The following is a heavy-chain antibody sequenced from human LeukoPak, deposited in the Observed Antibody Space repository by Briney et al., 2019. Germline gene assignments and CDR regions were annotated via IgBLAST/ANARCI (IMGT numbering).Heavy chain of an antibody. CDR2: ISAYNGNT. J-gene: IGHJ4*02. CDR1: GYTFTSYG. CDR3: ARDSLPIYTIFGVVQDY. Sequence: ASVKVSCKASGYTFTSYGISWVRQAPGQGLEWMGWISAYNGNTNYAQKLQGRVTMTTDTSTSTAYMELRSLRSDDTAVYYCARDSLPIYTIFGVVQDYWGQGTLVTVSS. V-gene: IGHV1-18*01. D-gene: IGHD3-3*01.